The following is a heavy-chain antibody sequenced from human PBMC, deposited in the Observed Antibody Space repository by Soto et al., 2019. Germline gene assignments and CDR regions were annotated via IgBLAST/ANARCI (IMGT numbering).Heavy chain of an antibody. D-gene: IGHD2-8*02. CDR2: ILVDGRT. CDR1: VFICGSYD. CDR3: AKATATGGGAFDI. V-gene: IGHV3-23*01. Sequence: LRLSCAASVFICGSYDMSWVRQAPGKGLEWVSTILVDGRTFYVDSVKGRFTISRDSSQNTVYLQMNSLTAGDTALYYCAKATATGGGAFDICGQGTKVTVSS. J-gene: IGHJ3*02.